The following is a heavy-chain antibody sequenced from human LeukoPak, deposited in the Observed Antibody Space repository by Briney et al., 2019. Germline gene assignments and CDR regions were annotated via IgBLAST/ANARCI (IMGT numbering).Heavy chain of an antibody. CDR2: IKSKTDGGTT. D-gene: IGHD1-7*01. CDR3: TTAVYNWNYDDWFDP. Sequence: GGSLRLSCAASGFTFSSYEMNWVRQAPGKGLEWVGRIKSKTDGGTTDYAAPVKGRFTISRDDSKNTLYPQMNSLKTEDTAVYYCTTAVYNWNYDDWFDPWGQGTLVTVSS. J-gene: IGHJ5*02. V-gene: IGHV3-15*01. CDR1: GFTFSSYE.